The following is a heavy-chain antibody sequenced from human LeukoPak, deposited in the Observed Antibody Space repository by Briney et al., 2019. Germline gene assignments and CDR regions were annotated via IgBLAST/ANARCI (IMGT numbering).Heavy chain of an antibody. V-gene: IGHV3-23*01. CDR1: GFTFSSYA. J-gene: IGHJ5*02. D-gene: IGHD6-19*01. CDR2: ISGSGGST. CDR3: AKDCRIAVAGTCWFDP. Sequence: GGSLRLSCAASGFTFSSYAMSWVRQAPGKGLEWVSAISGSGGSTYYADSVKGRFAISRDNSKNTLYLQMNSLRAEDTAVYYCAKDCRIAVAGTCWFDPWGQGTLVTVSS.